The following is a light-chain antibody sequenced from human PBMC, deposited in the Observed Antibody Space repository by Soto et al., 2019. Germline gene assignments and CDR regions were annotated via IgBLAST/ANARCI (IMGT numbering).Light chain of an antibody. Sequence: EIVLTQSPGTLSLSPGERATLSCRASQSVSSSYLAWYQQKPGQAPRLLIYGASSRATGIPDRFSGSGSGTARTLTISRLEPQDFAVYSCQQYGRSPPMYAFRQGT. CDR2: GAS. J-gene: IGKJ2*01. V-gene: IGKV3-20*01. CDR3: QQYGRSPPMYA. CDR1: QSVSSSY.